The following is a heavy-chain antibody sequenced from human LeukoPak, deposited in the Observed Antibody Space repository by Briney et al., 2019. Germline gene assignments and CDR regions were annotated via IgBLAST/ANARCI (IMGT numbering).Heavy chain of an antibody. CDR3: ARYRYVRILQNWFDP. CDR2: MNPNSGNT. CDR1: GYTFTSCD. V-gene: IGHV1-8*01. D-gene: IGHD2-15*01. J-gene: IGHJ5*02. Sequence: ASVKVSCKASGYTFTSCDINWVRQATGQGLEWMGWMNPNSGNTGYAQKFQGRVTMTRNTSISTAYMELSSLRSEDTAVYYCARYRYVRILQNWFDPWGQGTLVTVSS.